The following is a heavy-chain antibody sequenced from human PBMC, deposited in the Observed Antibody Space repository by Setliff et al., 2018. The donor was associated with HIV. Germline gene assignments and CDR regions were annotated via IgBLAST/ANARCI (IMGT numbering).Heavy chain of an antibody. D-gene: IGHD5-12*01. V-gene: IGHV4-31*03. J-gene: IGHJ4*02. CDR3: ARGGSGYLYYFDY. Sequence: SETLSLTCTVSGGSISSPGYYWSWIRQHPGKGLEWIGYFYYTGSDYYNPSLKSRVTISVDTSKNQFSLKLRSVTAADTAVYYCARGGSGYLYYFDYWGQGTLVTV. CDR2: FYYTGSD. CDR1: GGSISSPGYY.